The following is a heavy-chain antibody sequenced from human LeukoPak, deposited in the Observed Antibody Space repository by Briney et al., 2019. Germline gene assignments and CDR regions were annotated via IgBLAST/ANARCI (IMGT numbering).Heavy chain of an antibody. D-gene: IGHD3-3*01. V-gene: IGHV3-48*03. J-gene: IGHJ3*02. CDR1: GFTFSSYE. CDR3: ATVAWRAFNI. CDR2: ISSSGSTI. Sequence: AGGSLRLSCAASGFTFSSYEMNWVRQAPGKGLEWVSYISSSGSTIYYADSVKGRFTISRDNAKNSLYLQMNSLRAEDTAVYYCATVAWRAFNIWGQGTMVTVSS.